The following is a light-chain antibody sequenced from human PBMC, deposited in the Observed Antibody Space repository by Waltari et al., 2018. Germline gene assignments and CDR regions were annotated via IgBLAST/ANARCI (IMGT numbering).Light chain of an antibody. CDR2: STS. J-gene: IGKJ1*01. Sequence: EIVLTQSPGTLSLSPGDRATLSCRASQSVDSDYLAWYQQKPGQAPRLLIYSTSSRAAGIPDRFSGSGSGTDVTLTISRLEPEDFAVYYCQQYVRSPETFGQGTKVEI. CDR1: QSVDSDY. CDR3: QQYVRSPET. V-gene: IGKV3-20*01.